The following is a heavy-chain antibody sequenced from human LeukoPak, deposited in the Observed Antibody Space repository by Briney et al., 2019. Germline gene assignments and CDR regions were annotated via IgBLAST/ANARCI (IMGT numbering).Heavy chain of an antibody. CDR1: GGSISSYY. CDR2: IYYSGST. J-gene: IGHJ4*02. V-gene: IGHV4-59*01. CDR3: ARDGGEWEPLRRFDY. D-gene: IGHD1-26*01. Sequence: SETLSLTCTVSGGSISSYYWSWIRQPPGKGLEWIGYIYYSGSTNYNPSLKSRVTISVDTSKNQFSLKLSSVTAADTAVYYCARDGGEWEPLRRFDYWGQGTLVTVSS.